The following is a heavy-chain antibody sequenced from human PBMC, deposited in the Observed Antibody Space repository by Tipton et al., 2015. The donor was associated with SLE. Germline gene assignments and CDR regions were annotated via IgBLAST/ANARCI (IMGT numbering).Heavy chain of an antibody. J-gene: IGHJ4*02. Sequence: TLSLTCTVSGGSISSSSYYWGWIRQPPGKGLEWIGSIYYSGSTYYNPSLKSRVTISVDTSKNQFSLKLSSVTAADTAVYYCARLNDATAIASFDYWGQGNLVTVSS. D-gene: IGHD2-21*02. CDR2: IYYSGST. CDR1: GGSISSSSYY. V-gene: IGHV4-39*07. CDR3: ARLNDATAIASFDY.